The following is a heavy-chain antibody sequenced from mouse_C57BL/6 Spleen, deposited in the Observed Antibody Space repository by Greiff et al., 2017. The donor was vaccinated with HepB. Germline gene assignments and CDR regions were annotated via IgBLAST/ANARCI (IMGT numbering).Heavy chain of an antibody. J-gene: IGHJ4*01. Sequence: VQLQQPGAELVKPGASVKLSCKASGYTFTSYWMQWVKQRPGQGLEWIGEIDPSDSYTNYNQKFKGKATLTVDTSSSTAYMQLSSLTSEDSAVYYCARGLDYAMDYWGQGTSVTVSS. V-gene: IGHV1-50*01. CDR3: ARGLDYAMDY. CDR2: IDPSDSYT. CDR1: GYTFTSYW.